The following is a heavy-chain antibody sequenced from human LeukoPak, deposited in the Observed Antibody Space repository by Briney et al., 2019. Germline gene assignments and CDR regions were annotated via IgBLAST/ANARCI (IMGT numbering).Heavy chain of an antibody. J-gene: IGHJ4*02. V-gene: IGHV3-30*02. CDR1: GFTFSSYG. Sequence: PGGSLRLSCAASGFTFSSYGMHWVRQAPGKGLEWVAVIWYGGSNKYYADSVKGRFTISRDNSKNTLYLQMNSLRAEDTAVYYCAKDLSPYGGNPGPGYWGQGTLVTVSS. D-gene: IGHD4-23*01. CDR3: AKDLSPYGGNPGPGY. CDR2: IWYGGSNK.